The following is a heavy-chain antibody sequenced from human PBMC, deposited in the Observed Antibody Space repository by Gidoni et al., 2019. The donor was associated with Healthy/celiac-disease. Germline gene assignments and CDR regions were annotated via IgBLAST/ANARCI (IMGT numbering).Heavy chain of an antibody. CDR1: GFTFSSYA. Sequence: EVQLLESWGGLVQPGGSLRLSCSASGFTFSSYAMSWVRQAPGKGLEWVSSISGSGGRTYYADSVKGRLTISRDNSKNTLYLQMNSLRAEDTAVYYCARQTGTRVYWGQGTLVTVSS. J-gene: IGHJ4*02. CDR3: ARQTGTRVY. CDR2: ISGSGGRT. V-gene: IGHV3-23*01. D-gene: IGHD1-1*01.